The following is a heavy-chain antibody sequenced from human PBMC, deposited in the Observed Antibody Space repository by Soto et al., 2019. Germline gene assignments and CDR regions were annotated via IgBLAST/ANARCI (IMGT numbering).Heavy chain of an antibody. J-gene: IGHJ5*02. Sequence: TSETLSLTWTVSGGSISSYYWSWIRQPPGKGLEWIGYIYYSGSTNYNPSLKSRVTISVDTSKNQFSLKLSSVTAADTAVYYCARDLTAGGGHNWFDPWGQGTLVTVSS. CDR1: GGSISSYY. CDR3: ARDLTAGGGHNWFDP. V-gene: IGHV4-59*01. D-gene: IGHD3-16*01. CDR2: IYYSGST.